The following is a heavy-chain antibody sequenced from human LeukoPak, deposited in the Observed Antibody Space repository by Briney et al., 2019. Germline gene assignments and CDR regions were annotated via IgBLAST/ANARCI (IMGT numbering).Heavy chain of an antibody. D-gene: IGHD3-22*01. CDR2: ISVGVGST. Sequence: GGSLRLSCAASGSTLTKYAMSWVRQAPGKGLEWVSAISVGVGSTYYADSVKGRFTISRDNAKNSLYLQMNSLRAEDTAVYYCARDLSPYYYDSSGYYRHWFDPWGQGTLVTVSS. CDR3: ARDLSPYYYDSSGYYRHWFDP. V-gene: IGHV3-23*01. J-gene: IGHJ5*02. CDR1: GSTLTKYA.